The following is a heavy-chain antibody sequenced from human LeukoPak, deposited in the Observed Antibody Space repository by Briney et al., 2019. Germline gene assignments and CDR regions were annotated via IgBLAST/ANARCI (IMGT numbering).Heavy chain of an antibody. V-gene: IGHV1-46*01. CDR1: GYTFTSYY. CDR2: INPSGGNT. Sequence: ASVKVSCKASGYTFTSYYMHWVRQAPGQGLEWMVIINPSGGNTSHAQKFQGRVTLTRDTSTSTVYMELSSLRSDDTAVYYCARALYYGMDVWGQGTTVTVSS. J-gene: IGHJ6*02. CDR3: ARALYYGMDV.